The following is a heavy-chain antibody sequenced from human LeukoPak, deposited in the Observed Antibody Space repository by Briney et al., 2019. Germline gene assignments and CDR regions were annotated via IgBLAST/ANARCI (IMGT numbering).Heavy chain of an antibody. CDR2: ISSSGSTI. CDR1: GFTFSSYE. D-gene: IGHD5-24*01. J-gene: IGHJ3*02. V-gene: IGHV3-48*03. Sequence: GGSLRLSCAASGFTFSSYEMNWVRQAPGKGLEWVSYISSSGSTIYYADSVKGRFTISRDNAKNTVYLQMNSLRAEDTAVYYCARILERYRWRYAFDIWGQGTMVTVSS. CDR3: ARILERYRWRYAFDI.